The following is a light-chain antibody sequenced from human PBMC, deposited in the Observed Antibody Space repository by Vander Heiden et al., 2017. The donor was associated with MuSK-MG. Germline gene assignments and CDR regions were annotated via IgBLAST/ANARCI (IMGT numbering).Light chain of an antibody. Sequence: SYELTQPLSVSVALGQTARSTCGGNTICSKHGLGYQQQTVQPPLLVMYRDSNRPSGTRERFSGSNSGNTATLTICRAQAGDEADYYCQVGDSSTVVFGGGTKLTVL. CDR2: RDS. CDR3: QVGDSSTVV. V-gene: IGLV3-9*01. CDR1: TICSKH. J-gene: IGLJ2*01.